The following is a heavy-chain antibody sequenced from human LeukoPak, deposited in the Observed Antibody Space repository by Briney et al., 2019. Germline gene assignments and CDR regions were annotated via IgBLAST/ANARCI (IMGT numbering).Heavy chain of an antibody. V-gene: IGHV3-53*01. CDR1: GFTFSSYG. Sequence: GRSLRLSCAASGFTFSSYGMHWVRQAPEKGLEWVSVIYSGGNTYYADSVSGRFTISRDNSKNTVYLQMNSLRADDTAVYYCARNHILGYWHFDLWGRGTLVPVSS. D-gene: IGHD1-26*01. CDR2: IYSGGNT. J-gene: IGHJ2*01. CDR3: ARNHILGYWHFDL.